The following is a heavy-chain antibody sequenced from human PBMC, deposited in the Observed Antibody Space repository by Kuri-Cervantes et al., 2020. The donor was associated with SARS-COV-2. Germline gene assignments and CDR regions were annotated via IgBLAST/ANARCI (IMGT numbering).Heavy chain of an antibody. Sequence: SETLSLTCAVSGGSISSSNWWSWVRQPPGKGLEWIGEIHHSGSTYYNPSLKSRITMPVDTPKNQFSLKLNSVTPADTAVYYCARTLDYYGSGTYCFDYWGQGTLVTVSS. V-gene: IGHV4-55*09. CDR1: GGSISSSNW. J-gene: IGHJ4*02. CDR3: ARTLDYYGSGTYCFDY. D-gene: IGHD3-10*01. CDR2: IHHSGST.